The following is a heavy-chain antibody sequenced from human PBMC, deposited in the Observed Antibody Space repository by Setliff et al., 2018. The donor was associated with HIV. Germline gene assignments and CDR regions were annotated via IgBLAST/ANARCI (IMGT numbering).Heavy chain of an antibody. CDR3: ASIKVTTYCMDV. CDR1: GYSISSGYY. Sequence: SETLSLTCAVSGYSISSGYYWGWIRQPPGKGLEWIGSIYHSESTYYNPSLKSRVTISVDTSKNQFSLKLRSVTAADTAVYYCASIKVTTYCMDVWGKGTTGTVS. D-gene: IGHD4-17*01. J-gene: IGHJ6*03. CDR2: IYHSEST. V-gene: IGHV4-38-2*01.